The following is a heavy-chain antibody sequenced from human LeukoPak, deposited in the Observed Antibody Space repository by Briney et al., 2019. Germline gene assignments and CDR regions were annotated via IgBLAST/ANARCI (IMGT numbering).Heavy chain of an antibody. CDR3: AKDRRGVGATDFDY. Sequence: GGSLRLSCAASGFTFSSYAMHWVRQAPGKGLEWVSAISGSGGSTYYADSVKGRFTISRDNSKNTLYLQMNSLRAEDTAVYYCAKDRRGVGATDFDYWGQGTLVTVSS. V-gene: IGHV3-23*01. CDR2: ISGSGGST. D-gene: IGHD1-26*01. J-gene: IGHJ4*02. CDR1: GFTFSSYA.